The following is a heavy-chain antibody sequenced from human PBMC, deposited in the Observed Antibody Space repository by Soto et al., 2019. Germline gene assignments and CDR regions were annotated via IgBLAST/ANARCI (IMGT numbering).Heavy chain of an antibody. J-gene: IGHJ4*02. CDR2: IYYSGYT. CDR1: GGSMSRYY. D-gene: IGHD3-16*01. CDR3: AGGMAPIELDF. V-gene: IGHV4-59*01. Sequence: SETLSLTCTVSGGSMSRYYWIWIRQAPGKGLEWIGYIYYSGYTKYDPSLKSRVTMSVDTSKNQFSLKLSSVAAADTAVYYCAGGMAPIELDFWGQGTLVTVSS.